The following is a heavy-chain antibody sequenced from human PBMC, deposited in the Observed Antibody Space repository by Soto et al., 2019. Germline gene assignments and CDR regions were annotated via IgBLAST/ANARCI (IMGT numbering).Heavy chain of an antibody. Sequence: GGSLRLSCAASGFTVSSNYMNWVRQAPGKGLEWVPVIYSGGSTYYADSVKGRFTISRDNSKNTLYLQMNSLRAEDTAVYYCARVQKYITMVRGVEYYMDVWGKGTTVTVSS. V-gene: IGHV3-66*01. J-gene: IGHJ6*03. CDR1: GFTVSSNY. CDR2: IYSGGST. CDR3: ARVQKYITMVRGVEYYMDV. D-gene: IGHD3-10*01.